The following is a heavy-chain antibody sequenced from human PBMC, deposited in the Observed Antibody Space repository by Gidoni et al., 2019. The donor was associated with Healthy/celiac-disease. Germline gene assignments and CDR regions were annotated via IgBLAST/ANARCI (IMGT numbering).Heavy chain of an antibody. CDR1: GFTFSSYE. J-gene: IGHJ4*02. V-gene: IGHV3-48*03. D-gene: IGHD6-19*01. Sequence: EVQLVESGGGLVQPGGSLRLSCAASGFTFSSYEMNWVRKAPGKGLEWVSYISSSGSTIYYADSVKGRFTISRDNAKNSLYLQMNSLRAEDTAVYYCATIIAVAGTGDDYWGQGTLVTVSS. CDR3: ATIIAVAGTGDDY. CDR2: ISSSGSTI.